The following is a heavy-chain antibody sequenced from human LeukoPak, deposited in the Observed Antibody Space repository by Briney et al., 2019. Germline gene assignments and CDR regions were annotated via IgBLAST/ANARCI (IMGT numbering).Heavy chain of an antibody. CDR3: TTDLPKSVSYYEASNNYVGYYFDY. CDR1: GFTFTNAW. V-gene: IGHV3-15*01. Sequence: PGGSLRLSCAASGFTFTNAWMNWVRQAPGKGLEWVGRIKSRTDGGTTDYAAPVKGRFTISRDDSQTTLYLQMDSLKTEDTAVYYCTTDLPKSVSYYEASNNYVGYYFDYWGQGTLVTVSS. J-gene: IGHJ4*02. CDR2: IKSRTDGGTT. D-gene: IGHD3-22*01.